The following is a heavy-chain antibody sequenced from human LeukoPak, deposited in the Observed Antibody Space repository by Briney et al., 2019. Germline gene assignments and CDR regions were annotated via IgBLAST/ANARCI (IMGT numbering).Heavy chain of an antibody. D-gene: IGHD3-22*01. CDR1: GFTFSSYW. Sequence: GGSLRLSCAASGFTFSSYWMSWVRQAPGKGLEWVANIKQDGSEKYYVDSVKGRFTISRDNAKNSLYLQMNSLRAEDTAVYYCARVMYYYDSSGYRAFDIWGQGTMVTVSS. V-gene: IGHV3-7*01. CDR2: IKQDGSEK. CDR3: ARVMYYYDSSGYRAFDI. J-gene: IGHJ3*02.